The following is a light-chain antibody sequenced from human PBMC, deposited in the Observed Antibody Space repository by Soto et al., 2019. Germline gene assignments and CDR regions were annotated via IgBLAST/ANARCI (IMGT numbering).Light chain of an antibody. J-gene: IGKJ2*01. V-gene: IGKV1-27*01. CDR1: QGIRSY. CDR2: AAS. CDR3: QKYDYVPYT. Sequence: DIQMIQSPSSLSASVGDRVTITCRASQGIRSYLAWYQQKPGKVPKLLIYAASTLQSGVPSRFSGSGSGTDFTLTISSLQPGDAATYYCQKYDYVPYTFGQGTKVDIK.